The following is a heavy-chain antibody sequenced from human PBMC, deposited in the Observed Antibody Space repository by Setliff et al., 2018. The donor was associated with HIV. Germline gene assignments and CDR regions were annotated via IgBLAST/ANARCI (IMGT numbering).Heavy chain of an antibody. J-gene: IGHJ5*01. Sequence: SETLSLTCTISGDSVSRYSWNWIRQPPGKGLEWIGYVYANGETNYNPSLKSRVTMSADASRNQFSLSLNSATAADTAVYFCARRKLQDSTITTSNWFDSWGQGILVTVPS. CDR2: VYANGET. D-gene: IGHD3-10*01. CDR3: ARRKLQDSTITTSNWFDS. V-gene: IGHV4-4*09. CDR1: GDSVSRYS.